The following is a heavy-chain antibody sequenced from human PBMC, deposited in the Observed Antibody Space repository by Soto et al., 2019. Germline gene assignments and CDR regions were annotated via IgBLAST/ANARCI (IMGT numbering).Heavy chain of an antibody. V-gene: IGHV2-70*01. CDR1: GFSLTTSDTC. CDR2: IDWDDDK. Sequence: QSCPTLVNPTQTLTLTCSFSGFSLTTSDTCVSWIRQPPGRALEWLAIIDWDDDKYFNRSLESRLTISKDTSKNQVVLTMTNMDPVDTATNYFARSIFYHFPGPGGGGLDVWGPGTTVTVSS. J-gene: IGHJ6*02. D-gene: IGHD3-3*02. CDR3: ARSIFYHFPGPGGGGLDV.